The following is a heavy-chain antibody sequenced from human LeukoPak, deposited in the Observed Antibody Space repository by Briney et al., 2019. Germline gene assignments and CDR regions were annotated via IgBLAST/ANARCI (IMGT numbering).Heavy chain of an antibody. D-gene: IGHD5-18*01. Sequence: SETLSLTCTVSGGSISSGSYYWSWIRQPAGKGLEWIGRIYTSGSTNYNPSLKSRVTISVDTSKNQFSLKLSSVTAADTAVYYCARVRAMAVQFDYWGQGTLSPSPQ. J-gene: IGHJ4*02. CDR2: IYTSGST. CDR1: GGSISSGSYY. V-gene: IGHV4-61*02. CDR3: ARVRAMAVQFDY.